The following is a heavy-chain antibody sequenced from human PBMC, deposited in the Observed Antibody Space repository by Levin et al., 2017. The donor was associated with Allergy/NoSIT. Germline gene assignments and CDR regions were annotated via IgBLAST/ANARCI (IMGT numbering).Heavy chain of an antibody. CDR1: GFTFSSYA. D-gene: IGHD7-27*01. CDR2: ISYDGSNK. V-gene: IGHV3-30-3*01. J-gene: IGHJ6*02. Sequence: SCAASGFTFSSYAMHWVRQAPGKGLEWVAVISYDGSNKYYADSVKGRFTISRDNSKNTLYLQMNSLRAEDTAVYYCARDGLGTYYYYGMDVWGQGTTVTVSS. CDR3: ARDGLGTYYYYGMDV.